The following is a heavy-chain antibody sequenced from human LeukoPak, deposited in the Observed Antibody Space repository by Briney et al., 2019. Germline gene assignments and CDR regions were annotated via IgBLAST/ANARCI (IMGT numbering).Heavy chain of an antibody. Sequence: GGSLRLSCAASGFTFDDYAMHWVRQAPGKGLEWVSGISWNSGSIGYADSVKGRFTISRDDSKNTLYLQMNSLRAEDTAVYYCAKTLTYSRSSGFDYWGQGTLVTVSS. CDR2: ISWNSGSI. D-gene: IGHD6-6*01. CDR3: AKTLTYSRSSGFDY. CDR1: GFTFDDYA. V-gene: IGHV3-9*01. J-gene: IGHJ4*02.